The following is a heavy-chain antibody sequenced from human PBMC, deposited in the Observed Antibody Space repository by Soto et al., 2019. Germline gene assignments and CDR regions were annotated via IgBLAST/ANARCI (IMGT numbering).Heavy chain of an antibody. CDR2: IYGDGST. CDR1: GFTFSSYS. D-gene: IGHD6-6*01. Sequence: EVQLVESGGGLVKPGGSLRLSCAASGFTFSSYSMNWVRQAPGKGLEWLSIIYGDGSTNYADSVKGRFTISRDNFKNTLYLQMNNLRAEDTAVYYCAILSNWGQGTLVTVSS. CDR3: AILSN. J-gene: IGHJ4*02. V-gene: IGHV3-66*01.